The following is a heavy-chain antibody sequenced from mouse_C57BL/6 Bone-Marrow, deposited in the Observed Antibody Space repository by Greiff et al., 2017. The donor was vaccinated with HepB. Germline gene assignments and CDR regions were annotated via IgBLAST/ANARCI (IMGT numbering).Heavy chain of an antibody. V-gene: IGHV5-16*01. Sequence: EVKVVESAGGLVQPGSSMKLSCTASGFTFSDYYMAWVRQVPEKGLEWVANINYDGSSTYYLDSLKSRFIISRDNAKNILYLQMSSLKSEDTATYYCARVRVLRYFAWFAYWGQGTLVTVSA. CDR3: ARVRVLRYFAWFAY. J-gene: IGHJ3*01. CDR1: GFTFSDYY. CDR2: INYDGSST. D-gene: IGHD1-1*01.